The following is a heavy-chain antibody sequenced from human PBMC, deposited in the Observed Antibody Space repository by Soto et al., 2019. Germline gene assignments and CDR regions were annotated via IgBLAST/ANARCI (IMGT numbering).Heavy chain of an antibody. J-gene: IGHJ4*02. CDR2: INPNGGGT. V-gene: IGHV1-46*01. Sequence: QVQLVQSGAEVKKPGASVKVSCKASGYKFINHYIHWVRQAPGVGLEWMGIINPNGGGTDYAQKFQDRVTMTTDTYMSTVHMDLKSLTSEDTAVYFCARDSSASATSYSFDNWGQGTLVSVSS. D-gene: IGHD3-10*01. CDR3: ARDSSASATSYSFDN. CDR1: GYKFINHY.